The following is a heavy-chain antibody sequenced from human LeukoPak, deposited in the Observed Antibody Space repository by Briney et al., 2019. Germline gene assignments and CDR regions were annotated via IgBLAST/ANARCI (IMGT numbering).Heavy chain of an antibody. Sequence: PGGSLRLSCAASGFTFSSYWMSWVRQAPGKGLEWVANIKQDGSEKYYVDSVKGRFTISRDNAKNSLYLQMNSLRAEDTAVYYCEREDYGSGSYYTVLDCWGQGTLLTVSS. CDR2: IKQDGSEK. CDR1: GFTFSSYW. CDR3: EREDYGSGSYYTVLDC. V-gene: IGHV3-7*01. J-gene: IGHJ4*02. D-gene: IGHD3-10*01.